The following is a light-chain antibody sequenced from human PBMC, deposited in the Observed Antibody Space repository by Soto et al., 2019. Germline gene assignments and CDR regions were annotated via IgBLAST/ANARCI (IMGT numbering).Light chain of an antibody. J-gene: IGKJ1*01. Sequence: EIMLTQSPGTLSLSPGERATLSCRASQSVSSSYLAWYQQKPGQAPRLLIYGASSRATGIPDRFNGSGSGTDFTLTISRLEPEDFAVYYCQQYGSSPGTFGQGTKVDTK. CDR2: GAS. CDR3: QQYGSSPGT. V-gene: IGKV3-20*01. CDR1: QSVSSSY.